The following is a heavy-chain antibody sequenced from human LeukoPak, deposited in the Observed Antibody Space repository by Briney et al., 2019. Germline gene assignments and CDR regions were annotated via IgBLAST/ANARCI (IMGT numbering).Heavy chain of an antibody. CDR3: AKKPIRERDDY. D-gene: IGHD1-14*01. Sequence: SETLSLTCAVYGGSFSGYYWSWIRQPPGKGLEWIGEINHSGSTNYNPSLKSRVTISVDTSKNQFSLRLTSVTAADTAVYYCAKKPIRERDDYWGQGTLVTVSS. J-gene: IGHJ4*02. V-gene: IGHV4-34*01. CDR1: GGSFSGYY. CDR2: INHSGST.